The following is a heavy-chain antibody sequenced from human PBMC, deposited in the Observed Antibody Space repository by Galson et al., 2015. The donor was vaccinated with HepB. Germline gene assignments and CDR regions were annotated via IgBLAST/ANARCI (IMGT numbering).Heavy chain of an antibody. D-gene: IGHD7-27*01. V-gene: IGHV3-30-3*01. Sequence: SLRLSCAASGFTFSIYAMHWVRQAPGKGLEWVAVISYDGSNKYYGDSVKGRFTISRDNSKNTVYLQMNSLRRDDTAMYYCGRDRSGDAEDDAFDIWGQGTVVSVTS. J-gene: IGHJ3*02. CDR3: GRDRSGDAEDDAFDI. CDR2: ISYDGSNK. CDR1: GFTFSIYA.